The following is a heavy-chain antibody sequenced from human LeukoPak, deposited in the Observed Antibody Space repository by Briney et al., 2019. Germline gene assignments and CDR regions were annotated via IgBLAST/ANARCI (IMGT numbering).Heavy chain of an antibody. CDR1: GFTFDNYA. J-gene: IGHJ6*03. V-gene: IGHV3-43*02. CDR3: GKDIYGDYWDYMDV. Sequence: GGSLSLSCPAAGFTFDNYAIHWVRLAPGKGLEWEYFISGDGGSTYYADSVKGRFTISRDNSKNSLYLQMNSLRTEDTAWYYCGKDIYGDYWDYMDVWGKGTTVTVCS. CDR2: ISGDGGST. D-gene: IGHD4-17*01.